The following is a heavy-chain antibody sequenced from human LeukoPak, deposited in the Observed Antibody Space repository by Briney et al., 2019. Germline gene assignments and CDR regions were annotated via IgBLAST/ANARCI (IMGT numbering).Heavy chain of an antibody. V-gene: IGHV4-39*07. J-gene: IGHJ6*02. CDR1: GGSITSSSYY. Sequence: SETLSLTCSVSGGSITSSSYYWGWIRQPPEKGLEWIGSIYHGGSTYYNPSLKSRVTISVDTTKNQFSLKLSSVTAADTAVYYCARVARDYYYGMDVWGQGTTVTVSS. CDR2: IYHGGST. CDR3: ARVARDYYYGMDV.